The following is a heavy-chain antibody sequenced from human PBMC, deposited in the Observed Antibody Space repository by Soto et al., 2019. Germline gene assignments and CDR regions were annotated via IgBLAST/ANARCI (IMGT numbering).Heavy chain of an antibody. CDR2: INPNTGYT. CDR3: VRGRVMITFGVVIVIDY. J-gene: IGHJ4*02. V-gene: IGHV1-8*01. D-gene: IGHD3-16*02. CDR1: GYTFTSYD. Sequence: QVQLVQSGAAMKKPGASVKVSCKASGYTFTSYDINWVRQAAGQGLEWMGWINPNTGYTDYAQKFQDRVTMNGNTSIATAYMELSGLGSEDTAVYYCVRGRVMITFGVVIVIDYWGQGSPVTVSS.